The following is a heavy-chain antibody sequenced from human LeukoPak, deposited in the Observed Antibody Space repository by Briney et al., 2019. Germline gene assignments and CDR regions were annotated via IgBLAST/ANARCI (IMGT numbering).Heavy chain of an antibody. V-gene: IGHV4-59*01. CDR1: GGSISSYY. CDR3: ARDPPRYGDYEGFNY. CDR2: IYYSGST. D-gene: IGHD4-17*01. Sequence: PSETLSLTCTVSGGSISSYYWSWIRQPPGKGLEWIGYIYYSGSTNYNPSLKSRVTISVDTSKNQFSLKLSSVTAADTAVYYCARDPPRYGDYEGFNYWGQEPLFTVSS. J-gene: IGHJ4*02.